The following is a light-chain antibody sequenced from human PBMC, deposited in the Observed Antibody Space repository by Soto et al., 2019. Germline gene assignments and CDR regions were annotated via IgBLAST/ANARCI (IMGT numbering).Light chain of an antibody. CDR3: QQHINWPLT. J-gene: IGKJ4*01. Sequence: EIVMTQSPATLSVSPGERATLSCRASESVISNLAWYQQKPGQAPRLLIYGASARATGIPARFSGSGSGADFTLTISSLEPEDFALYYCQQHINWPLTFGGGTKVDIK. V-gene: IGKV3D-15*01. CDR1: ESVISN. CDR2: GAS.